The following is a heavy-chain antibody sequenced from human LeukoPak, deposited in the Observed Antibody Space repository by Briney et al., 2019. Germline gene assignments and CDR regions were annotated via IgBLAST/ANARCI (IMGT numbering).Heavy chain of an antibody. CDR3: FKRKTAYEILTGYYNAPFDY. D-gene: IGHD3-9*01. CDR2: IEPNNGDT. CDR1: GYTFTGYY. J-gene: IGHJ4*02. Sequence: ASVKVSCKASGYTFTGYYMHWVRQAPGQWLEWMGWIEPNNGDTNYPEKFQGRITMTRDTSISTAYMELSRLRSDDTAVFFFFKRKTAYEILTGYYNAPFDYWGQGTLVTVSS. V-gene: IGHV1-2*02.